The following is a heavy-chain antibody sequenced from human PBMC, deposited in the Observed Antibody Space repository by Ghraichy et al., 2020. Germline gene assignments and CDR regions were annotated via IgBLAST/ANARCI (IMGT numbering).Heavy chain of an antibody. V-gene: IGHV4-34*01. CDR1: GGSFSGYY. Sequence: SETLSLTCAVYGGSFSGYYWSWIRQPPGKGLEWIGEINHSGSTNYNPSLKSRVTISVDTSKNQFSLKLSSVTAADTAVYYCARPGYCSGGSSYKIKSYDYWGQGTLVTVSS. J-gene: IGHJ4*02. D-gene: IGHD2-15*01. CDR2: INHSGST. CDR3: ARPGYCSGGSSYKIKSYDY.